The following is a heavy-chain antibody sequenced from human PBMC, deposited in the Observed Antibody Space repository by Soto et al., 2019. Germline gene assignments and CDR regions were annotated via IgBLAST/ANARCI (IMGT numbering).Heavy chain of an antibody. V-gene: IGHV4-31*03. CDR1: EDASSSGGYY. D-gene: IGHD3-10*01. CDR3: ACLWSTRYFDY. CDR2: IYYSGST. Sequence: QVQLQESGPRVVKSSQTQSLTCPVTEDASSSGGYYWSWLSQHLGKGLEWIGYIYYSGSTYYNPSLKSRVTISVDTSKNQFSLKLSSVTAADTAVYYCACLWSTRYFDYWGQGTLVTVSS. J-gene: IGHJ4*02.